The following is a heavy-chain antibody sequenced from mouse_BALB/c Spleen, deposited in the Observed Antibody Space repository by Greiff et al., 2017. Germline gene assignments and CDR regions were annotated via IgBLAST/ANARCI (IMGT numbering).Heavy chain of an antibody. CDR3: ARDAVHYYGYWYFDV. Sequence: EVKLMESGGGLVQPGGSLRLSCATSGFTFSDFYMAWVRQPPGKRLEWIAASRNKANDYTTEYSASVKGRFIVSRDTSQSILYLQMNALRAEDTAIYYCARDAVHYYGYWYFDVWGAGTTVTVSS. J-gene: IGHJ1*01. D-gene: IGHD1-2*01. CDR1: GFTFSDFY. V-gene: IGHV7-1*02. CDR2: SRNKANDYTT.